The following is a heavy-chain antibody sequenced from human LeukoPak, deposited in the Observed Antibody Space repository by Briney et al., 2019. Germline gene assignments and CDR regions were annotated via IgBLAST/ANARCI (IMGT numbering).Heavy chain of an antibody. Sequence: GASVKVSCKASGYTFTSYYMHWVRQAPGQGLEWMGIINPSGGSTSYAQKFQGRVTMTRDMSTSTVYMALSSLRSEDTAVYYCARGVQRELRFLEWLLFNWFDPWGQGTLVTVSS. D-gene: IGHD3-3*01. CDR3: ARGVQRELRFLEWLLFNWFDP. CDR1: GYTFTSYY. CDR2: INPSGGST. V-gene: IGHV1-46*01. J-gene: IGHJ5*02.